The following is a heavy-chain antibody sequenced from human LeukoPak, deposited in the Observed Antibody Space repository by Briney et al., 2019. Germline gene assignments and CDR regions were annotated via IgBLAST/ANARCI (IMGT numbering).Heavy chain of an antibody. V-gene: IGHV4-59*08. D-gene: IGHD3-9*01. CDR2: IYYSGST. Sequence: SETLSLTCTVSGGSISSYYWSWIRQPPGKGLEWIGYIYYSGSTNYNPSLKSRVTISVDTSKNQFSLKLSSVTAADTAVYYCARPRRDYDILTGYYVTNAFDIWGQGTMVTVSS. J-gene: IGHJ3*02. CDR3: ARPRRDYDILTGYYVTNAFDI. CDR1: GGSISSYY.